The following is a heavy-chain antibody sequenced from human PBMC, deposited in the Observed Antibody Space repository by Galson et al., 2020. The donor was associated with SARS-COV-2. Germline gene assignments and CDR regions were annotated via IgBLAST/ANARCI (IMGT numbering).Heavy chain of an antibody. V-gene: IGHV4-39*01. J-gene: IGHJ4*02. CDR2: IFYSGIT. D-gene: IGHD6-25*01. Sequence: ETLSLTCTVSGGSISSSNNYWAWIRQPPGKGLEWIGNIFYSGITYFNPSLKSRVMISLDTFKNQFSLKLDSLSAADTSVYYCARLVEQRASKNGFDYWGQGTLVTVSS. CDR1: GGSISSSNNY. CDR3: ARLVEQRASKNGFDY.